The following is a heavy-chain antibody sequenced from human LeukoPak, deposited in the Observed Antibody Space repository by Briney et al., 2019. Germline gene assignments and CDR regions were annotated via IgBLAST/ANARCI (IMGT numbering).Heavy chain of an antibody. D-gene: IGHD3-22*01. V-gene: IGHV3-23*01. CDR3: AKARGYYDSSDSFDS. CDR1: RITFSSYA. J-gene: IGHJ4*02. CDR2: ISNTGEST. Sequence: GGSLRLSCVASRITFSSYAMSWVRQAPGKGLEWVSVISNTGESTYYVDSVKGRFTISRDNSKNTLYLRMNSLRAEDTAIYYCAKARGYYDSSDSFDSWGQGTLVTVSS.